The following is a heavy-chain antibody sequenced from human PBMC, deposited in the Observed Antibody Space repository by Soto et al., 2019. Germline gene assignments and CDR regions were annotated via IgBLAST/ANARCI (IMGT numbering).Heavy chain of an antibody. V-gene: IGHV1-69*01. CDR2: IIPVFGTA. J-gene: IGHJ5*01. Sequence: QVQLVQSGAEVKKPGSSVKVSCKASGGVFRNYAINWVRQAPGQGLEWMGGIIPVFGTADYPQKFQGRVNITADESTTTAYMELTSLKTEVTAVYFCARDRWGSYSFDSWGQGTLVTVAS. D-gene: IGHD1-26*01. CDR3: ARDRWGSYSFDS. CDR1: GGVFRNYA.